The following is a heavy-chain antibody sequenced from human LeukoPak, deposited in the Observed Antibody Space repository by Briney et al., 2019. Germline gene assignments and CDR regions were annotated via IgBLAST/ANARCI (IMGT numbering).Heavy chain of an antibody. Sequence: GGSLRLSCGASVFTFSIYSMNCVRHAPGKGREGSSHLSTTTTSIYYADAVKGRFTISRDNAKNSLFLQMNSLRAEDTAVYYCARGPGYSSSWYEVDNGPFDYWGQGTLVTVSS. CDR2: LSTTTTSI. CDR1: VFTFSIYS. J-gene: IGHJ4*02. D-gene: IGHD6-13*01. V-gene: IGHV3-48*01. CDR3: ARGPGYSSSWYEVDNGPFDY.